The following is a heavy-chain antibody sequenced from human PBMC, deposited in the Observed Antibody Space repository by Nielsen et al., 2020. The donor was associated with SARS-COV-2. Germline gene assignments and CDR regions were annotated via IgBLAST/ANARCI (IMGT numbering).Heavy chain of an antibody. CDR2: MNPNSGNT. Sequence: WVRQAPGQGLEWMGWMNPNSGNTGYAQKFQGRVTMTEDTSTDTAYMELSSLRSEDTAVYYCARGSLTIFGVVQSPGAFDIWGQGTMVTVSS. D-gene: IGHD3-3*01. J-gene: IGHJ3*02. CDR3: ARGSLTIFGVVQSPGAFDI. V-gene: IGHV1-8*01.